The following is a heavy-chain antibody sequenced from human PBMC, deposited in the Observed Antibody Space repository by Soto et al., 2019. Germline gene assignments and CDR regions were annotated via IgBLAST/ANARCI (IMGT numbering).Heavy chain of an antibody. J-gene: IGHJ3*02. CDR3: ARVGRNCSGGSCFAFDI. CDR2: IYYSGST. V-gene: IGHV4-31*03. CDR1: GGSISSGGYY. D-gene: IGHD2-15*01. Sequence: PSETLSLTCPVSGGSISSGGYYWSWIRQHPGKGLGWIGYIYYSGSTSYNPSLKSRVTISVDTSKNQFSLKLSSVTAADTAVYYCARVGRNCSGGSCFAFDIWGQGTMVTVSS.